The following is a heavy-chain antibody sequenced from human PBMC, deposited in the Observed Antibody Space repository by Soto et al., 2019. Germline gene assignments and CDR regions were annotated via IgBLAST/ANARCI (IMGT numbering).Heavy chain of an antibody. CDR2: IYNSGST. D-gene: IGHD3-16*01. Sequence: PSETLSLTCTVSGVSISSYYWSWIRQPPGKGLEWIGYIYNSGSTNYNPSLKSRVTISVDTSKNQFSLKVSSVTAADTAVYYCASGRGGYFDLWGRGTLVTVSS. V-gene: IGHV4-59*08. CDR3: ASGRGGYFDL. CDR1: GVSISSYY. J-gene: IGHJ2*01.